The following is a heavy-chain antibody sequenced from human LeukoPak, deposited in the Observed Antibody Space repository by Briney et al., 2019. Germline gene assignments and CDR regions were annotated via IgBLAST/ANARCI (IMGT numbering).Heavy chain of an antibody. CDR1: GFTFSTLD. CDR3: GMRGLTFD. V-gene: IGHV3-21*01. D-gene: IGHD3-22*01. CDR2: IDRSGSYI. J-gene: IGHJ4*02. Sequence: PGGSLRLSCAASGFTFSTLDFNWVRQAPGRGLEWVPSIDRSGSYIYYADSVKGRFTISRDNLQMDSLRAEDTAVYYCGMRGLTFDWGQGTLVTVSS.